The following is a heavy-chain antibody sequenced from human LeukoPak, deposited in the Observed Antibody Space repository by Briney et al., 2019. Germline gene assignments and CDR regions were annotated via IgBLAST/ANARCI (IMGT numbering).Heavy chain of an antibody. CDR3: ARDGAHKNHYYSYYYMDV. V-gene: IGHV4-59*01. D-gene: IGHD3-16*01. CDR1: GGSISSYY. Sequence: PSETLSLTCTVPGGSISSYYWNWIRQPPGKGLEWIGYIYYSGSTNYNPSLKSRVTISLDTSKNQFSLKLSSVTAADTAVYYCARDGAHKNHYYSYYYMDVWGKGTTVTVSS. J-gene: IGHJ6*03. CDR2: IYYSGST.